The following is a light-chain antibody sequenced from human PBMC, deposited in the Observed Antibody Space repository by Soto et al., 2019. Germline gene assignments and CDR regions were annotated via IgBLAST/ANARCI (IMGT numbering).Light chain of an antibody. V-gene: IGKV3-15*01. Sequence: IVMTQSPATLSVSPGERATLSCRASQSVSSNLAWYQQKPGQAPRLLIYGASTRATGIPARFSGSGSGTEFSLTFNSLQSEDSAVYYCQQYNNWPPITFGQGTRLEI. CDR3: QQYNNWPPIT. CDR1: QSVSSN. CDR2: GAS. J-gene: IGKJ5*01.